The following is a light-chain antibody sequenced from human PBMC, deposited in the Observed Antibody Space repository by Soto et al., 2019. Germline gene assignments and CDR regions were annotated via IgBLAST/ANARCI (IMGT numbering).Light chain of an antibody. CDR3: QQYGSSPWT. Sequence: EIVLTQSPGTLSLSPGERATLSCRASQSVSSSYLAWYQQKPGQAPRPLIYGASSRALGIPDRFSGSGSGTDFHLTISGLEPEYFAVYYCQQYGSSPWTFGQGTKVEIK. CDR1: QSVSSSY. J-gene: IGKJ1*01. V-gene: IGKV3-20*01. CDR2: GAS.